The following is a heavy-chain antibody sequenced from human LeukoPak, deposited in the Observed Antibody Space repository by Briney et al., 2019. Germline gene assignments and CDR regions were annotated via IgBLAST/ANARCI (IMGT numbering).Heavy chain of an antibody. Sequence: PGESLKISCKGSGYSFTSYWIGWVRQLPGKGLEYMGIIYPRDSDTRYSPSFQGQVTISADKSISTAYLQWSSLKASDTAMYYCASLKLGDYPIGDDAFDIWGQGTMVTVSS. CDR3: ASLKLGDYPIGDDAFDI. CDR1: GYSFTSYW. V-gene: IGHV5-51*01. D-gene: IGHD3-16*01. CDR2: IYPRDSDT. J-gene: IGHJ3*02.